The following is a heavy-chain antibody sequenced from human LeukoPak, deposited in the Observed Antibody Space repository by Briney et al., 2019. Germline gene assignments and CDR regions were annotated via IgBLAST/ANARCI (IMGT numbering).Heavy chain of an antibody. J-gene: IGHJ4*02. Sequence: SETLSLTCTVSGGSIGSYYWSWIRQPPGKGLEWIGYIYYSGSTNYNPSLKSRVTISVDTSKNQFSLKLSSVTATDTAVYYCARGSSWRVFDYWGQGTLVTVSS. V-gene: IGHV4-59*08. CDR1: GGSIGSYY. CDR2: IYYSGST. CDR3: ARGSSWRVFDY. D-gene: IGHD6-13*01.